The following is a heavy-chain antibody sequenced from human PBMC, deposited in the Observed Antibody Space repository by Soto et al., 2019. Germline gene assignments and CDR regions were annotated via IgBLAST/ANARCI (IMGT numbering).Heavy chain of an antibody. CDR1: GYIFTTYG. D-gene: IGHD1-1*01. CDR2: ISAHNGNT. Sequence: QVHLVQSGAEVKKPGASVKVSCKGSGYIFTTYGITWVRQAPGQGLEWMGWISAHNGNTNYAQKVPGRVTVTRDTSTSTAYMELRNLRSDDTAVYYCARGRYGDYWGQGALVTVSS. V-gene: IGHV1-18*01. J-gene: IGHJ4*02. CDR3: ARGRYGDY.